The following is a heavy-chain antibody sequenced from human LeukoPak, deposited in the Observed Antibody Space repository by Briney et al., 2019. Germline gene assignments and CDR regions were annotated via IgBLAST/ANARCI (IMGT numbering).Heavy chain of an antibody. D-gene: IGHD6-13*01. V-gene: IGHV4-4*02. Sequence: PSETLSLTCTVSGGSISSYYWSWVRQPPGKGLEWIGEIYHSGSTNYNPSLKSRVTISVDKSKNQFSLKLSSVTAADTAVYYCARSPYSSSWYVHYYYYMDVWGKGTTVTVSS. J-gene: IGHJ6*03. CDR1: GGSISSYY. CDR3: ARSPYSSSWYVHYYYYMDV. CDR2: IYHSGST.